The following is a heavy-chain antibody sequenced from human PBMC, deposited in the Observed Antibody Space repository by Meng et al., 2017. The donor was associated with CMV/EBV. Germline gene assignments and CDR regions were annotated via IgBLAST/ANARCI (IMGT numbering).Heavy chain of an antibody. CDR3: WAFWSGYYAIGTGGMDV. D-gene: IGHD3-3*01. CDR2: INQDGSEK. CDR1: GFTCSSYW. V-gene: IGHV3-7*01. Sequence: GESLKISCAASGFTCSSYWMSWVRQAPGKGLEWVANINQDGSEKNYVDSVKGRFTISRGNAKNSLYLQMNSLRAEDTAVYYCWAFWSGYYAIGTGGMDVWGQGTTVTVSS. J-gene: IGHJ6*02.